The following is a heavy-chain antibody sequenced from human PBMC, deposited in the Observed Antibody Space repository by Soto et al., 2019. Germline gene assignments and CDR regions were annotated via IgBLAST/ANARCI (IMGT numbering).Heavy chain of an antibody. V-gene: IGHV3-23*01. Sequence: EVQLLESGGGLVQPGGSLRLSCAASGFTFSSYAMSWVRQAPGKGLEWVSAISGSGGSTYYADSVKGRFTISRDNSKNALYLQMNSLSAEDTAVYYCAKAVTQLLSRQWFDPWGQGTLVTVSS. CDR3: AKAVTQLLSRQWFDP. J-gene: IGHJ5*02. CDR1: GFTFSSYA. D-gene: IGHD2-2*01. CDR2: ISGSGGST.